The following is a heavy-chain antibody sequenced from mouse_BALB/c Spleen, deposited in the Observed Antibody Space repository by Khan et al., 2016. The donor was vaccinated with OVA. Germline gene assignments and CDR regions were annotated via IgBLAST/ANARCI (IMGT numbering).Heavy chain of an antibody. CDR2: IWRDGST. V-gene: IGHV2-6-1*01. D-gene: IGHD2-10*01. CDR3: ARQPYYHYNIMDY. CDR1: GFSLTNYG. J-gene: IGHJ4*01. Sequence: QVQLKESGPGLVAPSQTLSITCTISGFSLTNYGVHWVRQPPGQGLEWLVVIWRDGSTTYNSALKSRLTITKDNSKSQVFLEMNSLQTDDTAMYFGARQPYYHYNIMDYWGQGTSVTVSS.